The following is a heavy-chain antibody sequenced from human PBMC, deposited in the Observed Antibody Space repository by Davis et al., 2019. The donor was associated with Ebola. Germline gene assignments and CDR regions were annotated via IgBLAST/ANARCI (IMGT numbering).Heavy chain of an antibody. CDR2: ISDSGGST. J-gene: IGHJ6*03. CDR3: AKVGRDFWSGSGYYYMDV. CDR1: GFTFSSYA. V-gene: IGHV3-23*01. Sequence: PGGSLRLSCAASGFTFSSYAMSWVRQAPGKGLQWVSSISDSGGSTYYADSVKGRFTISRDNSKNTLYLQMNSLRAEDTAVYYCAKVGRDFWSGSGYYYMDVWGKGTTVTVSS. D-gene: IGHD3-3*01.